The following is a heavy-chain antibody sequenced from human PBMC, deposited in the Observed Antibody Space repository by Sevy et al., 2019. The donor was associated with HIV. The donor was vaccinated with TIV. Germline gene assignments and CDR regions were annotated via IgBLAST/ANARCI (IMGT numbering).Heavy chain of an antibody. CDR3: TAGPVSF. CDR1: GFTFSNAW. CDR2: IKPITDAGTT. Sequence: GGSLRLSCTASGFTFSNAWMTWVRQTPERGREWVALIKPITDAGTTDYAAPVQGRLIISRDDSKNTVYLQLNSLKTEDTAVYYCTAGPVSFWGQGTLVTVSS. V-gene: IGHV3-15*01. D-gene: IGHD3-16*01. J-gene: IGHJ4*02.